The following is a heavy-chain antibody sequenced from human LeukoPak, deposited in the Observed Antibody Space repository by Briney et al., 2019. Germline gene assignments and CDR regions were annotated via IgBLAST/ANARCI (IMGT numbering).Heavy chain of an antibody. CDR1: GFTFSSYG. Sequence: GGTLRLSCAASGFTFSSYGMSWVRQAPGKGLEWVSAISAGRGSTYYADSVKGRFTISRDNSKNTLYLQMHSLRAEDTAVYYCARAVQLERPPPLIGYYYMDVWGKGTTVTVSS. CDR2: ISAGRGST. CDR3: ARAVQLERPPPLIGYYYMDV. J-gene: IGHJ6*03. V-gene: IGHV3-23*01. D-gene: IGHD1-1*01.